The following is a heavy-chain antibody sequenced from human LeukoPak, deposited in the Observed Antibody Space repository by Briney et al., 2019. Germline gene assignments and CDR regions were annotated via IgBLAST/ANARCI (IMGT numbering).Heavy chain of an antibody. V-gene: IGHV3-21*01. CDR1: GFTFDSYT. CDR3: ARESSSGGY. J-gene: IGHJ4*02. Sequence: GGSLRLSCGGSGFTFDSYTLIWYRQAPGKGLEWVSSISTRGTYKHYSDSVRGRFTISRDDAKNSLYLQMNSPRAEDTAVYFCARESSSGGYWGQGTLVTVSS. D-gene: IGHD1-26*01. CDR2: ISTRGTYK.